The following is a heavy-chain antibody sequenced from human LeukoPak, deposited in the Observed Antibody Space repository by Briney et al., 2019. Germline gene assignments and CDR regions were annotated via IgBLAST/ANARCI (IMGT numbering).Heavy chain of an antibody. CDR3: ARCTSPYATVDA. D-gene: IGHD3-16*01. CDR1: GFTFSSYE. CDR2: ISSSGSTI. Sequence: GGSLRLSCAASGFTFSSYEMNWVRQAPGKGLEWVSYISSSGSTIYYADSVKGRFTISRDNAKNSLYLQMNSLRAEDTAVYYCARCTSPYATVDAWGQGIVVTVSS. J-gene: IGHJ5*02. V-gene: IGHV3-48*03.